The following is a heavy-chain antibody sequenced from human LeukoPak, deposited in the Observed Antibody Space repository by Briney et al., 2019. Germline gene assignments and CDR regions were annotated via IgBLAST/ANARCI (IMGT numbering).Heavy chain of an antibody. V-gene: IGHV4-34*01. CDR2: INHSGST. Sequence: SETLSLTCAVYGGSFSGYYWSWIRQPPGKGLEWIGEINHSGSTNYNPSLKSRVTISVDTSKNQFSLKPSSVTAADTAVYYCASSALAFHDYGMDVWGQGTTVTVSS. J-gene: IGHJ6*02. CDR3: ASSALAFHDYGMDV. CDR1: GGSFSGYY.